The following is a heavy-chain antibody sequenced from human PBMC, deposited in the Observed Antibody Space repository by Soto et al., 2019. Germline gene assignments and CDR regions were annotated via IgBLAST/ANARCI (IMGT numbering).Heavy chain of an antibody. CDR3: ARDLGGWPDY. CDR2: ISAYNGNT. J-gene: IGHJ4*02. V-gene: IGHV1-18*01. CDR1: GYTFTSYG. D-gene: IGHD2-15*01. Sequence: ASVKVSCKASGYTFTSYGISLVRQAPGQGLEWMGWISAYNGNTKYSQKFQGRVTITRDTSASTAYMGLSSLRSEDTAVYYCARDLGGWPDYWGQGTLVTVSS.